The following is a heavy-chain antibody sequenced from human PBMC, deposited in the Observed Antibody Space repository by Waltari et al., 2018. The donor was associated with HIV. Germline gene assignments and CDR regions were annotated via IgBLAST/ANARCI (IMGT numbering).Heavy chain of an antibody. D-gene: IGHD3-22*01. CDR2: IKPNCRNT. CDR1: GFTFSTYY. J-gene: IGHJ6*01. V-gene: IGHV1-46*01. Sequence: PLVLSGAEVKKPGASVKLSCQASGFTFSTYYIHWVRPVPGQGLKWVRRIKPNCRNTTDDQRFQGRVTMARDPSTTTVSLGLSSRSSEDSAVYFCARGPYDYGGSGYKIKNFGMDIWGQGTTVTVTS. CDR3: ARGPYDYGGSGYKIKNFGMDI.